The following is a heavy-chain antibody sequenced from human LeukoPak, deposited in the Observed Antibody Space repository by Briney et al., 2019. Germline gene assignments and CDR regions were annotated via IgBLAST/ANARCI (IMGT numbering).Heavy chain of an antibody. CDR2: INSDGTYT. V-gene: IGHV3-74*01. CDR1: GFAFSSSW. CDR3: ARDLSHTFDY. J-gene: IGHJ4*02. Sequence: GGSLRLSCAASGFAFSSSWMLWVRQAPGKGLVLVSRINSDGTYTNYADSVKGRFTISRDNAKNTLYLQMHSLRAEDTAVYYCARDLSHTFDYWGQGTLVTVSS.